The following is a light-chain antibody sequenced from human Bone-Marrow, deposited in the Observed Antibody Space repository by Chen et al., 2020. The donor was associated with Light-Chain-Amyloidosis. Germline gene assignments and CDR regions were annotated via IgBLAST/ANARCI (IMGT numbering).Light chain of an antibody. V-gene: IGLV3-21*02. J-gene: IGLJ3*02. CDR1: NIGSTR. Sequence: SYVLTQPSSVSVAPGQTATIACGGNNIGSTRVHWYQQTPGQAPLLVVYDDSDRPSGIPERLSGSSCGNTATLNISRVEAGDEADYYCQVWDRSSDRPVFGGGTKLTVL. CDR2: DDS. CDR3: QVWDRSSDRPV.